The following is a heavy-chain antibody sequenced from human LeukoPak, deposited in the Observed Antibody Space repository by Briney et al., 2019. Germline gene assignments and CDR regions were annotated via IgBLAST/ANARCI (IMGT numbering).Heavy chain of an antibody. J-gene: IGHJ4*02. CDR1: GFTFSNAW. Sequence: GGSLRLSCAASGFTFSNAWMSWVRQAPGKGLEWVGRIKSKTDGGTTDYAAPVKGRFTISGDDSKNTLYLQMNSLKTEDTAVYYCTRRIAAAKTFDYWGQGTLVTVSS. CDR3: TRRIAAAKTFDY. CDR2: IKSKTDGGTT. D-gene: IGHD6-13*01. V-gene: IGHV3-15*01.